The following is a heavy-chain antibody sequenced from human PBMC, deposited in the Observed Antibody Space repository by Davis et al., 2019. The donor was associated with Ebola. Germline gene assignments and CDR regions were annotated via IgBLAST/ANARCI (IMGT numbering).Heavy chain of an antibody. V-gene: IGHV3-21*01. CDR1: GFTFSSYS. CDR3: ARGQIVATITRGWFDP. CDR2: ISSSSSYI. Sequence: GESLKISCAASGFTFSSYSMNWVRQAPGKGLEWVSSISSSSSYIYYADSVKGRFTISRDNAKNSLYLQMNSLRAEDTAVYYCARGQIVATITRGWFDPWGQGTLVTVSS. D-gene: IGHD5-12*01. J-gene: IGHJ5*02.